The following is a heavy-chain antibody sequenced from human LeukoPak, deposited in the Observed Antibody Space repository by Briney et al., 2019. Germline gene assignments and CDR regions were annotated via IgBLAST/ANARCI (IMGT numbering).Heavy chain of an antibody. J-gene: IGHJ4*02. CDR1: RGSLSGYY. CDR2: INHSGST. CDR3: ARGGPYDILTGYDFDY. V-gene: IGHV4-34*01. D-gene: IGHD3-9*01. Sequence: PSETLSLTCAVYRGSLSGYYWSCIRQPPGKGLEWIGEINHSGSTNYNPSLKSRVTISVDTSKNQFSLKLSSVTAADTAVYYCARGGPYDILTGYDFDYWGQGSLVTVSS.